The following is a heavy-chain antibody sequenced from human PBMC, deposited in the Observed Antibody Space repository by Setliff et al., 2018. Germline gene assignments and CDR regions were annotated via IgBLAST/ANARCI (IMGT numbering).Heavy chain of an antibody. V-gene: IGHV3-7*03. D-gene: IGHD1-1*01. CDR1: GFTFNKYW. Sequence: GGSLRLSCAASGFTFNKYWMTWVRQSPGRGLEWVANINQDGSGKFYVDSVKGRFTISRDNAKKSVYLQINDLRAEDTALYFCAKGGDWDDQHYAFDIWGQGTMVTVSS. J-gene: IGHJ3*02. CDR2: INQDGSGK. CDR3: AKGGDWDDQHYAFDI.